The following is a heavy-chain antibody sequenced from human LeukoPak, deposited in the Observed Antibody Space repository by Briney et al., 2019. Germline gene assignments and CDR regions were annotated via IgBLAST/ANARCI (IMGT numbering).Heavy chain of an antibody. CDR2: MSYDGNNE. CDR3: ARDAPFVRAGFDR. Sequence: GGSLRLSCVASGFTFSTYAMHWVRQAPGKGLEWVADMSYDGNNEYYGDSVKGRFTISRDNSKNTLYLQMNSLRADDTAVYYCARDAPFVRAGFDRWGQGTLVTVSS. CDR1: GFTFSTYA. V-gene: IGHV3-30-3*01. J-gene: IGHJ4*02.